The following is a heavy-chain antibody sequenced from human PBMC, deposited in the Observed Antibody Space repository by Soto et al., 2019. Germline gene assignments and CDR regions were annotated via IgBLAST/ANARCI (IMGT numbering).Heavy chain of an antibody. Sequence: QVQLVQSGAEVKKPGASVKVSCKASGYTFTSYDINWVRQATGQGLEWMGWMNPNSGNTGYAQKYQGRVTMSRNTSISPAYMELSSLRSEDTSVYYCERVLVNTGSSSGWTENDAFDIWGQGTMVTVSS. CDR1: GYTFTSYD. CDR2: MNPNSGNT. V-gene: IGHV1-8*01. J-gene: IGHJ3*02. CDR3: ERVLVNTGSSSGWTENDAFDI. D-gene: IGHD6-19*01.